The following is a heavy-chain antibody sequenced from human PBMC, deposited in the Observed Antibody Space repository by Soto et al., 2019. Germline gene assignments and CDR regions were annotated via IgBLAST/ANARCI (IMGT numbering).Heavy chain of an antibody. CDR1: GFTFSSYW. V-gene: IGHV3-7*01. CDR2: IKQDGSEK. J-gene: IGHJ4*02. CDR3: ARGNGDYPNY. D-gene: IGHD4-17*01. Sequence: EVQLVESGGGLVQPGGSLRLSCAASGFTFSSYWMSWVRQAPGTGLEWVANIKQDGSEKYYVDSVKGRFTISSDNAKNSLYLQMNSLRAEDTDVYYCARGNGDYPNYWGQGTLVTVSS.